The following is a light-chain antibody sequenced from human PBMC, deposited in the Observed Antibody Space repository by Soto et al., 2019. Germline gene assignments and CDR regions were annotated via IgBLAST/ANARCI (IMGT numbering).Light chain of an antibody. CDR3: QQYGSSPMYT. CDR1: QSVGSY. CDR2: DAS. J-gene: IGKJ2*01. V-gene: IGKV3-11*01. Sequence: EIVLTQSPATLSLSPGERATLSCRASQSVGSYLAWYQQKPGQAPRLLIYDASNRATGIPARFSGSGSGTDFTLTISSLEPEDFAVYYCQQYGSSPMYTFGQGTKLEIK.